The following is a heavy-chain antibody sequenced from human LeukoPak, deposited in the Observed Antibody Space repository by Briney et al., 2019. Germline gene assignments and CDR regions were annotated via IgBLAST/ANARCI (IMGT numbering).Heavy chain of an antibody. CDR3: ARSSEGRYYYDSSGYSYYYYYMDV. Sequence: PSETLSLTCTVSGGSISSYYWSWIRQPPGKGLEWIGYIYYSGSTYYNPSLKGRVTISVDTSKNQFSLKLNSVTAADTAVYYCARSSEGRYYYDSSGYSYYYYYMDVWGKGTTVTISS. V-gene: IGHV4-59*01. CDR2: IYYSGST. D-gene: IGHD3-22*01. J-gene: IGHJ6*03. CDR1: GGSISSYY.